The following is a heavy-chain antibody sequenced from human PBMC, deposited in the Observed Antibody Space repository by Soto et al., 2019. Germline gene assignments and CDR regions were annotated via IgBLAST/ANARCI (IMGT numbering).Heavy chain of an antibody. Sequence: QVQLVESGGGVVQPGKSLRLSCAATGVIFRSYGVHWVRQAPGKGLEWVALIPHDGNNAYYADAVNGRFTISRDNAKNTVSLQMNSLRAADTAVYYCAKQGIEVAGTDYFDYWGQGALVTVAS. CDR1: GVIFRSYG. CDR3: AKQGIEVAGTDYFDY. J-gene: IGHJ4*02. D-gene: IGHD6-19*01. CDR2: IPHDGNNA. V-gene: IGHV3-30*18.